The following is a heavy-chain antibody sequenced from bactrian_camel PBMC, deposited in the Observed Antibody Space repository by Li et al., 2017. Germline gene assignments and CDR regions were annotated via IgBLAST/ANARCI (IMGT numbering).Heavy chain of an antibody. Sequence: HVQLVESGGGSVQVGGSLRITCAASGLSGGSVSVAWFRQAPGKEREGVAAIRRDETSRVADSVKGRFTLSRDNAKNTVYLQMNSLKSEDTALYYCATDRGGLLGQQDPGHRL. CDR1: GLSGGSVS. V-gene: IGHV3S55*01. J-gene: IGHJ7*01. CDR2: IRRDETS.